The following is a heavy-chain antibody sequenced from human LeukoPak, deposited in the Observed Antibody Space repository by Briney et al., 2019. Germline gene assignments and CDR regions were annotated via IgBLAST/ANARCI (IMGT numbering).Heavy chain of an antibody. D-gene: IGHD6-13*01. CDR2: IRYDGSNK. J-gene: IGHJ5*02. Sequence: PGGSLRLSCAASGFTFSSYGMHWVRQAPGKGLEWVAFIRYDGSNKYYADSVKGRFTISRDNSKNTLYLQMNSLRAEDTAVYYCARGGSSWYYRDRRRFDPWGQGTLVTVSS. CDR1: GFTFSSYG. V-gene: IGHV3-30*02. CDR3: ARGGSSWYYRDRRRFDP.